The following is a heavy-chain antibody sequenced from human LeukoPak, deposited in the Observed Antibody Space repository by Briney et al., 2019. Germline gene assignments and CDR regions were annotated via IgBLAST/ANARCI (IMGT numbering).Heavy chain of an antibody. CDR1: GYTLTELS. D-gene: IGHD5/OR15-5a*01. CDR3: AKSQRVSRHYDS. V-gene: IGHV1-24*01. Sequence: GASVKVSCKVSGYTLTELSMHWVRQAPGKGLEWMGGFDPEDGETIYAQKFQGRVTMTEDTSTDTAYMELSSLRAEDTAVYYCAKSQRVSRHYDSWGQGTLVTVSS. CDR2: FDPEDGET. J-gene: IGHJ4*02.